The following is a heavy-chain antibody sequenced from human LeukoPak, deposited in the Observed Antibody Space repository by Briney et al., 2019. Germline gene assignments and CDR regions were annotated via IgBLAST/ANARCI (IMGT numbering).Heavy chain of an antibody. CDR2: ISGSGGST. Sequence: PGASLRLSCAASGFTFSSYAMSWVRQAPGKGLEWVSAISGSGGSTYYADSVKGRFTISRDNSKNTLYLQMNSLRAEDTAVYYCAKGGLWFGETQQAWFDPWGQGTLATVSS. D-gene: IGHD3-10*01. CDR1: GFTFSSYA. J-gene: IGHJ5*02. CDR3: AKGGLWFGETQQAWFDP. V-gene: IGHV3-23*01.